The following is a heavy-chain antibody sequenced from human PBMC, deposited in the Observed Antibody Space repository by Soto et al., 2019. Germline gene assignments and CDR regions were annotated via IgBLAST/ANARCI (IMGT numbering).Heavy chain of an antibody. J-gene: IGHJ6*02. CDR2: INAGNGNT. CDR3: ARDGGSGWYYYYGMDV. Sequence: ASVKVSCKASGYTFTSYGSSWVRQAPGQRLEWMGWINAGNGNTKYSQKFQGRVTITRDTSASTAYMELSSLRSEDTAVYYCARDGGSGWYYYYGMDVWGQGTTVTVSS. V-gene: IGHV1-3*01. D-gene: IGHD6-19*01. CDR1: GYTFTSYG.